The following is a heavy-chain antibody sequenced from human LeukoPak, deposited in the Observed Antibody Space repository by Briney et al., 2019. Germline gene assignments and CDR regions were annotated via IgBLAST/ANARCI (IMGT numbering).Heavy chain of an antibody. CDR1: GGTFSSYA. J-gene: IGHJ6*02. CDR3: ARASEYSSSQGPIDYYYYGMDV. V-gene: IGHV1-69*13. Sequence: SVKVSCTASGGTFSSYAISWVRQAPGQGLEWMGVIIPIFGRANYAQKFQGRVTITADESTSTAYMELSSLRSEDTAVYYCARASEYSSSQGPIDYYYYGMDVWGQGTTVTVSS. CDR2: IIPIFGRA. D-gene: IGHD6-6*01.